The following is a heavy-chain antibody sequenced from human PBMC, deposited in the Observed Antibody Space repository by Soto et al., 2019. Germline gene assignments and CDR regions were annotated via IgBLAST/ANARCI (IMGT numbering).Heavy chain of an antibody. V-gene: IGHV3-48*03. Sequence: GGSLRLSCAASGFTFSSYEMNWVRQAPGKGLEWVSYISSSGSTIYYADSVKGRFTISRDNAKNSLYLQMNSLRAEDTAVYYCAREATMIVVVPRGAFDIWGQGTMVT. CDR3: AREATMIVVVPRGAFDI. D-gene: IGHD3-22*01. J-gene: IGHJ3*02. CDR1: GFTFSSYE. CDR2: ISSSGSTI.